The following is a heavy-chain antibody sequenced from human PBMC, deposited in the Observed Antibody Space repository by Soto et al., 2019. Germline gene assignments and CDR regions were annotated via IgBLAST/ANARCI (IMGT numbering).Heavy chain of an antibody. CDR3: ERSYRSGFSDY. D-gene: IGHD3-22*01. J-gene: IGHJ4*02. Sequence: SETLSLTCTVFDGSISTYYWSWIRQPPGKGLEWIGYIYYSGSTTYNPSLKSRVTISVDTSKNQFSLKLSSVTAADTAVYYCERSYRSGFSDYWGQANLVTVS. V-gene: IGHV4-59*01. CDR1: DGSISTYY. CDR2: IYYSGST.